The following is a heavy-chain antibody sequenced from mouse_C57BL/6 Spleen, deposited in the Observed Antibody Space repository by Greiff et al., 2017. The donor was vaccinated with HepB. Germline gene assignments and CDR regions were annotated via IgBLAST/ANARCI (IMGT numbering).Heavy chain of an antibody. CDR1: GYTFTDYY. D-gene: IGHD1-1*01. CDR2: INPNNGGT. V-gene: IGHV1-26*01. Sequence: EVQLQQSGPELVKPGASVKISCKASGYTFTDYYMNWVKQSHGKSLEWIGDINPNNGGTSYNQKFKGKATLTVDKSSSTAYMELRSLTSEDSAVYYCARSGTTVSHWYFDVWGTGTTVTVSS. J-gene: IGHJ1*03. CDR3: ARSGTTVSHWYFDV.